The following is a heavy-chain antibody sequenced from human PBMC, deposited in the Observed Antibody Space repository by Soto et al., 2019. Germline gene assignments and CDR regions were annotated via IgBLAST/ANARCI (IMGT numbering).Heavy chain of an antibody. CDR1: GGSISSYY. CDR2: IYYSGST. V-gene: IGHV4-59*01. J-gene: IGHJ4*02. CDR3: PRSVGQFFDY. Sequence: PSETLSLTCTVSGGSISSYYWSWIRQPPGKGLEWIGYIYYSGSTNYNPSLKSRVTISVDTSKNQFSLKLSSVTAADTAVYYCPRSVGQFFDYWGQGTLVTVSS.